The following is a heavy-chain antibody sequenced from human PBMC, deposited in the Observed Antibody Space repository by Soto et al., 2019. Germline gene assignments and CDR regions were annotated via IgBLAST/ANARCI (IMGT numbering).Heavy chain of an antibody. D-gene: IGHD2-15*01. J-gene: IGHJ5*02. V-gene: IGHV2-5*01. Sequence: QITLKESGPTLVKPTQTLTLTCTFSGFSLSTSGVGVGWIRQPPGKALEWLALIYWKDDKRYSPSLKSRLTITKDTSKNQVVLTMTNMDPVDTATYYCAHSQEEQGYCSGGSCVWFDPWGQGTLVTVSS. CDR2: IYWKDDK. CDR3: AHSQEEQGYCSGGSCVWFDP. CDR1: GFSLSTSGVG.